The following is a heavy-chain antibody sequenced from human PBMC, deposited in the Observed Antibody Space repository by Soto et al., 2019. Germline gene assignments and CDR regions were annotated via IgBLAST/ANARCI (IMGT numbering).Heavy chain of an antibody. CDR3: AHRQGYGSGSKYYYYYYYMEV. CDR1: GFSLSTSGVG. D-gene: IGHD3-10*01. CDR2: IYWDDDK. J-gene: IGHJ6*03. Sequence: GSGPTLVNPTQTLTLTCTFSGFSLSTSGVGVGWIRQPPGKALEWLALIYWDDDKRYSPSLKSRLTITKDTSKNQVVLTMTNMDPVDTATYYCAHRQGYGSGSKYYYYYYYMEVWGKGTTVTVSS. V-gene: IGHV2-5*02.